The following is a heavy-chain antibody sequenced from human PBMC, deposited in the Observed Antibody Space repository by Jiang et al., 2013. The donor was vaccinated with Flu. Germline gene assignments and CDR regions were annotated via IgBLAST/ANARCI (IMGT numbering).Heavy chain of an antibody. V-gene: IGHV1-46*01. Sequence: QLVESGAEVKKPGASVKVSCKASGYTFTSYYMHWVRQAPGQGLEWMGIINPSGGSTSYAQKFQGRVTMTRDTSTSTVYMELSSLRSEDTAVYYCARGGVAVAGRRNWFDPWGQGTLVTVSS. J-gene: IGHJ5*02. D-gene: IGHD6-19*01. CDR3: ARGGVAVAGRRNWFDP. CDR1: GYTFTSYY. CDR2: INPSGGST.